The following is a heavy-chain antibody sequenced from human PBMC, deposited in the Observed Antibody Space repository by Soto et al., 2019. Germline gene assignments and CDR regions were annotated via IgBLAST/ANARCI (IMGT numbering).Heavy chain of an antibody. CDR1: GGSLSDYF. J-gene: IGHJ6*03. CDR3: ARGGISHWDCFYYMDV. V-gene: IGHV4-34*01. Sequence: QVQLQQWGAGLLKPSETLSLTCVVSGGSLSDYFWSWIRQPPGMALEWIGEINHLGSINYNPSLKSRVTMSVDTSKNQFSLTLNTVTAADTATYYCARGGISHWDCFYYMDVWDRGTTVTVSS. CDR2: INHLGSI. D-gene: IGHD2-21*01.